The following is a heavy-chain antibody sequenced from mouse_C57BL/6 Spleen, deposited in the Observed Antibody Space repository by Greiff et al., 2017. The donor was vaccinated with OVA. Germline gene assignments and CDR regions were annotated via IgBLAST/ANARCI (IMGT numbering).Heavy chain of an antibody. J-gene: IGHJ2*01. Sequence: VQGVESGAELVKPGASVKMSCKASGYTFTTYPIEWIKQNHGKSLEWIGNFHPYNDDTKYNEKFKGKATLTVEKSSSTVYLELSRLTSDDSAVYYCARTGYAGYFDYWGQGTTLTVSS. CDR3: ARTGYAGYFDY. CDR2: FHPYNDDT. V-gene: IGHV1-47*01. D-gene: IGHD2-14*01. CDR1: GYTFTTYP.